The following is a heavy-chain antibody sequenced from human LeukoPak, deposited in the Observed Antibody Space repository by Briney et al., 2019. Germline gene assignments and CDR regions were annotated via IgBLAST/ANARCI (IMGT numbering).Heavy chain of an antibody. CDR3: TRAGGFDNFLDY. Sequence: PGGSLRLSCTTSGFTFGEYGFNWVRQAPGKGLEWVGFIRSKVHDSTPQYAASVKGRFTISRDDSKDTAYLQMINLKTEDTAIYYCTRAGGFDNFLDYWGQGTPVTVSS. CDR1: GFTFGEYG. CDR2: IRSKVHDSTP. J-gene: IGHJ4*02. V-gene: IGHV3-49*04. D-gene: IGHD5-12*01.